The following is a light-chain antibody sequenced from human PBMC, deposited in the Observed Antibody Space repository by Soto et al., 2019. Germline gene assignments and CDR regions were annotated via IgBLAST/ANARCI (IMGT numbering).Light chain of an antibody. CDR1: QSISSY. Sequence: RSSLSTSVGDRVTITCRASQSISSYLNWYQQKPGKAPKLLIYAASSLQSGVPSRFSGSGSGTDFTLTISSLQPEDFATYYCQQSYSTRWTFGQGTKVDIK. CDR2: AAS. CDR3: QQSYSTRWT. J-gene: IGKJ1*01. V-gene: IGKV1-39*01.